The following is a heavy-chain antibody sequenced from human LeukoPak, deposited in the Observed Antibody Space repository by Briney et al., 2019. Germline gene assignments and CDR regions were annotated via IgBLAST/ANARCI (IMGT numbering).Heavy chain of an antibody. V-gene: IGHV3-23*01. D-gene: IGHD1-26*01. Sequence: GGSLRLSCAASGFTFSSYAMSWVRQAPGKGLEWGSTISGSGASTYYAGSVKGRVTISRDNSKNTLYLQLNSLRAEDTAVYYCAKVRSGTYSDFDYWGQGTLVTVSS. CDR3: AKVRSGTYSDFDY. CDR2: ISGSGAST. J-gene: IGHJ4*02. CDR1: GFTFSSYA.